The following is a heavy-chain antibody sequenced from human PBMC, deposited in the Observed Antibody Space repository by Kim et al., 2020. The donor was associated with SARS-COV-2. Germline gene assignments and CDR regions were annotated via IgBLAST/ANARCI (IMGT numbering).Heavy chain of an antibody. D-gene: IGHD2-8*02. CDR1: GGSITTQIHY. Sequence: SETLSLTCSVSGGSITTQIHYWGWIRQPPGKPLEWIGAIYEGGFAYYNPSLQSRVTVAVDTSTHRFSLTLTSVTAADTAVYYCARHLIPRSCTASGCQNLPGYDGMDVWGQGITVTVS. J-gene: IGHJ6*02. CDR3: ARHLIPRSCTASGCQNLPGYDGMDV. CDR2: IYEGGFA. V-gene: IGHV4-39*01.